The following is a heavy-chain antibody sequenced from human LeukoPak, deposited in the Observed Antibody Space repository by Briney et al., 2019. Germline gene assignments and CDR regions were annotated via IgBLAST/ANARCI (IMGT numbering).Heavy chain of an antibody. CDR2: INHSGST. CDR3: ARVESSGWFDY. CDR1: GGSFSGYY. D-gene: IGHD6-19*01. J-gene: IGHJ4*02. V-gene: IGHV4-34*01. Sequence: SETPSLTCAVYGGSFSGYYWSWIRQPPGKGLEWIGEINHSGSTNYNPSLKSRVTISVDTSKNQFSLKLSSVTAADTAVYYCARVESSGWFDYWGQGTLVTVSS.